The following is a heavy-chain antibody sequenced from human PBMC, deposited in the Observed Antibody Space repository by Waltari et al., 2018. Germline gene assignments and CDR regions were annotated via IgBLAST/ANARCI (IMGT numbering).Heavy chain of an antibody. J-gene: IGHJ4*02. D-gene: IGHD3-22*01. CDR3: ARAAYYYDSSGYLDY. Sequence: EVQLVESGGGLIQPGGSLRLSCASSGFTFSSNYMSWVRNGPGKGLEWVSVIYSGGSTYYADSVKGRFTISRDNSKNTLYIQMNSLRAEDTAVYYCARAAYYYDSSGYLDYWGQGTLVTVSS. CDR1: GFTFSSNY. CDR2: IYSGGST. V-gene: IGHV3-53*01.